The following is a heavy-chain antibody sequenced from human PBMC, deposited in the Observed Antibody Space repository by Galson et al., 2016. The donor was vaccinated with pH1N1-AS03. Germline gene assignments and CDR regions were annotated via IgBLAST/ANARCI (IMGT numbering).Heavy chain of an antibody. V-gene: IGHV1-69*04. CDR3: ATGLYCTSTSCSYRGWFDP. CDR1: GGAFSNYA. Sequence: SVKVSCKASGGAFSNYAISWVRQAPGQGLEWMGRIIPMFTITNYAEIFQGRVTITADKSRSIAYMELNSLRSDDTAVYYCATGLYCTSTSCSYRGWFDPWGQGTRATVSS. D-gene: IGHD2-2*01. CDR2: IIPMFTIT. J-gene: IGHJ5*02.